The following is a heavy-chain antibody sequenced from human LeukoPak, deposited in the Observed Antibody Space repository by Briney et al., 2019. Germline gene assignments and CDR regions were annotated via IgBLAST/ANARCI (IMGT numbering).Heavy chain of an antibody. Sequence: SETLSLTCTVSGGSISSSSYYWGWIRQPPGKGLEWIGSIYYSGSTYYNPSLKSRVTISVDTSKNQFSLKLSSVTAADTAVYYCASRIYVWGSYRYPFDYWGQGTLVTVSS. J-gene: IGHJ4*02. D-gene: IGHD3-16*02. V-gene: IGHV4-39*01. CDR3: ASRIYVWGSYRYPFDY. CDR1: GGSISSSSYY. CDR2: IYYSGST.